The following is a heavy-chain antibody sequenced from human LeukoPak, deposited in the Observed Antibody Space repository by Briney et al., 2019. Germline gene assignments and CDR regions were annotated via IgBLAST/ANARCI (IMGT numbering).Heavy chain of an antibody. CDR3: ARDRDCSGGSCVDI. Sequence: ASVKVSCKASGYTFTGYYMHWVRQAPGQGLEWMGRINPNSGGTNYAQKFQGRVTMTRDTSISTAYMELSRLRSDDTAVYYCARDRDCSGGSCVDIWGRGTMVTVSS. V-gene: IGHV1-2*06. D-gene: IGHD2-15*01. CDR1: GYTFTGYY. CDR2: INPNSGGT. J-gene: IGHJ3*02.